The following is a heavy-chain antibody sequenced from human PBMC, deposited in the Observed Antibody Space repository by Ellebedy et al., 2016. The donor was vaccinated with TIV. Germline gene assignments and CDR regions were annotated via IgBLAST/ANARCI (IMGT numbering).Heavy chain of an antibody. CDR1: GFSFRCYW. J-gene: IGHJ5*02. Sequence: GESLKISCAASGFSFRCYWMSWVRQAPGKGLEWVANIYQDGSDQYYVDSVKGRFTISRDNANKSLFLQMNSLRVEDTAVYYCARRGSYGDYAVQINSWFDPWGQGTLVTVSS. D-gene: IGHD4-17*01. V-gene: IGHV3-7*01. CDR2: IYQDGSDQ. CDR3: ARRGSYGDYAVQINSWFDP.